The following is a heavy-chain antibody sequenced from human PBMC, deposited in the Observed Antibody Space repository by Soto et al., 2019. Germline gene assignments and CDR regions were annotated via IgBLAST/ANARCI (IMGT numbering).Heavy chain of an antibody. CDR3: ATDIITVTQHVLKDAFDI. CDR1: GYTLTELS. J-gene: IGHJ3*02. V-gene: IGHV1-24*01. D-gene: IGHD4-4*01. CDR2: FDPEDGET. Sequence: ASVKVSCKVSGYTLTELSMHWVRQAPGKGLEWMGGFDPEDGETIYAQKFQGRGTMTEDTSTDTAYMELSSLRSEDTAVYYCATDIITVTQHVLKDAFDIWGQGTMVTVSS.